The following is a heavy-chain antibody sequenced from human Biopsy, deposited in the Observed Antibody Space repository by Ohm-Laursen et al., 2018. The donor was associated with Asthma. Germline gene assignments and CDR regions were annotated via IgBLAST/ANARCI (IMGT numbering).Heavy chain of an antibody. V-gene: IGHV1-69*13. CDR1: GGTFNTYV. D-gene: IGHD2-2*01. CDR2: INSVFGTT. J-gene: IGHJ4*02. CDR3: ARKAGSCISRTCYSLDF. Sequence: ASVRVSCKSLGGTFNTYVIGWVRQAPGQGLEWMGGINSVFGTTTYPQKFQDRVTITADDSTSTVYMELSSLRSEDTAVYYCARKAGSCISRTCYSLDFWGQGTLVTVSS.